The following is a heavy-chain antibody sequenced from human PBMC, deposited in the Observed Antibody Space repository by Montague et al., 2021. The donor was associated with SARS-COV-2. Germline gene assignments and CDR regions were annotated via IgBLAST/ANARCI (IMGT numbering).Heavy chain of an antibody. Sequence: SETLSLTCVVSSGSISPSDTHYWGWVRQAPGKWLEWIATISYSGSTSSNPPLRSRVTISVDASKRQISLNLRSVTAADTSVYYCARHSTTHAFDPWGQGILVTVSS. D-gene: IGHD1-1*01. CDR2: ISYSGST. J-gene: IGHJ5*02. CDR1: SGSISPSDTHY. CDR3: ARHSTTHAFDP. V-gene: IGHV4-39*01.